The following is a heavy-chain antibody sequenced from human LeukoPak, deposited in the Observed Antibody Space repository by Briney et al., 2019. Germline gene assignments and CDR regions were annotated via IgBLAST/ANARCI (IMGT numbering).Heavy chain of an antibody. CDR2: INHSGST. CDR1: GGSISGYY. Sequence: KSSETLSLTCTVSGGSISGYYWSWIRQPPGKGLEWIGEINHSGSTNYNPSLKSRVTISVDTSKNQFSLKLSSVTAADTAVYYCARGNDGTVTTLGDYWGQGTLVTVSS. CDR3: ARGNDGTVTTLGDY. J-gene: IGHJ4*02. D-gene: IGHD4-17*01. V-gene: IGHV4-34*01.